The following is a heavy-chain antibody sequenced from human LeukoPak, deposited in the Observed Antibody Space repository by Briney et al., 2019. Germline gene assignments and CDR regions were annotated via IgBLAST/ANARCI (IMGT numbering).Heavy chain of an antibody. Sequence: PSETLSLTCAVYGGSFSGYYWSWIRQPPGKGLEWIGEINHSGSTNYNPSLKSRVTISVDTSKNQSSLKLSSVTAADTAVYYCARADYGLKYYFDYWGQGTLVTVSS. CDR2: INHSGST. CDR1: GGSFSGYY. V-gene: IGHV4-34*01. CDR3: ARADYGLKYYFDY. D-gene: IGHD4-17*01. J-gene: IGHJ4*02.